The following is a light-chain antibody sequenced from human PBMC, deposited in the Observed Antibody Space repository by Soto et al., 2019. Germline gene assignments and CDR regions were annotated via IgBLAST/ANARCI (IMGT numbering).Light chain of an antibody. J-gene: IGLJ1*01. V-gene: IGLV1-40*01. CDR3: QSYDSSLSAFYG. CDR1: SSNIGAGYD. Sequence: QSALTQPPSVSGAPGQRVTISCTGSSSNIGAGYDVHWYQQLPGTASKLLIYGNSNRPSGVPDRFSGSKSGTSASLAITGLQAEDEADYYCQSYDSSLSAFYGFGTGTKVTVL. CDR2: GNS.